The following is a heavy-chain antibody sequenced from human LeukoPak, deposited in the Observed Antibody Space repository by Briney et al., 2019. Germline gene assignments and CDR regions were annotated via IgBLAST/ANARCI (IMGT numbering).Heavy chain of an antibody. Sequence: SVKVSCKASGGTFSSYAISWVRQAPGQGIEWMGGIIPIFGTANYAQKFQGRVTITTDESTSTAYMELSSLRSEGTAVYYCAREPTMTTVTTGPSSEYFQHWGQGTLVTVSS. D-gene: IGHD4-11*01. CDR2: IIPIFGTA. J-gene: IGHJ1*01. CDR1: GGTFSSYA. V-gene: IGHV1-69*05. CDR3: AREPTMTTVTTGPSSEYFQH.